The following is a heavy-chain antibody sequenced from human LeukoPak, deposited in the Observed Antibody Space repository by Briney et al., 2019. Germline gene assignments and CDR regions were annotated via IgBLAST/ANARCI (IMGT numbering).Heavy chain of an antibody. Sequence: ASVKVSCKASGYTFTSYGISWVRQAPGQGLEWMGWISAYNGNTNYAQQFQNRVTLTTDTSTSTAHMELRSLRYDDTAVYYCARDGRFAAYEPDYWGQGTLVTVSS. V-gene: IGHV1-18*01. CDR1: GYTFTSYG. CDR3: ARDGRFAAYEPDY. J-gene: IGHJ4*02. CDR2: ISAYNGNT. D-gene: IGHD1-26*01.